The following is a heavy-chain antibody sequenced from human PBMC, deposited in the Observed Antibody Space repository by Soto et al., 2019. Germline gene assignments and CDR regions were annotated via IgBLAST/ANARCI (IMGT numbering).Heavy chain of an antibody. Sequence: QVQLQQWGAGLLKPSETLSLTCAVYGGSFSGYYWSWIRQPPGKGLEWIGEINHSGSTNYNQSLKSRVTISVDTAKNQFSLKLSSVTAADTAVYYCARGRGPLRGRSSPFDYWGQGTLVTVSS. CDR2: INHSGST. CDR3: ARGRGPLRGRSSPFDY. V-gene: IGHV4-34*01. CDR1: GGSFSGYY. J-gene: IGHJ4*02. D-gene: IGHD5-12*01.